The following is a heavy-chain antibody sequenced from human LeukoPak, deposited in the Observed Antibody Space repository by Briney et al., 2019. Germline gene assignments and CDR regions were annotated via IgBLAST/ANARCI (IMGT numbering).Heavy chain of an antibody. V-gene: IGHV3-74*01. D-gene: IGHD4-17*01. CDR1: GFTFSRYW. CDR2: INTDGRTI. CDR3: AKDLTVIPLRLNNWFDP. Sequence: GGSLRLSCAASGFTFSRYWMHWVRQAPGKGLVWVSRINTDGRTITYADSVKGRFTISRDNSKNTLYLQMNSLRAEDTAVYYCAKDLTVIPLRLNNWFDPWGQGTLVTVSS. J-gene: IGHJ5*02.